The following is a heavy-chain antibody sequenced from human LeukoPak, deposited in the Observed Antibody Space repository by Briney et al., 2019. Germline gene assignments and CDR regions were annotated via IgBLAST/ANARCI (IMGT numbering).Heavy chain of an antibody. J-gene: IGHJ4*02. D-gene: IGHD3-22*01. CDR1: GFTLSAND. V-gene: IGHV3-53*01. CDR3: ARPSEDYYDSSGLDY. Sequence: GGSLRLSCAASGFTLSANDMTTVRQAPGQGLEWVSVIYSGGSTYYADSVKGRFTISRDNSKNTLYLQMNSLRAEDTAVYYCARPSEDYYDSSGLDYWGQGTLVTVSS. CDR2: IYSGGST.